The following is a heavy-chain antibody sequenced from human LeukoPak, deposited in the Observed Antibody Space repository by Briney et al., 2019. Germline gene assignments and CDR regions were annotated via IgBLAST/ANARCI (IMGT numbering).Heavy chain of an antibody. J-gene: IGHJ4*02. V-gene: IGHV3-53*01. CDR1: GFTVSSNY. D-gene: IGHD2/OR15-2a*01. Sequence: GGSLRLSCAASGFTVSSNYMSWVRQAPGKGLEWVSVIYSGGSTYYADSVKGRFTISRDNSKNTLYLQMNSLRAEDTAVYYCASLLSPSKCTRNDYWGQGTLVTVSS. CDR2: IYSGGST. CDR3: ASLLSPSKCTRNDY.